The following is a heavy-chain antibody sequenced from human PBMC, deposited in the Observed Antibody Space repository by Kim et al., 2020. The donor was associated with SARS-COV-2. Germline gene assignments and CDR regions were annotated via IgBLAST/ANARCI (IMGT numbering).Heavy chain of an antibody. J-gene: IGHJ4*02. D-gene: IGHD3-22*01. CDR3: VKQKHDDSGSRYYLDY. Sequence: ASVKVSCKTSGYTFTAYYIHWVRQAPGQGLEWMGRINPNSGRASYAPKFQGRVTMTRDTSIGTAYMDLSRLMSDDTALYYCVKQKHDDSGSRYYLDYWGQGTLVTVSS. V-gene: IGHV1-2*06. CDR2: INPNSGRA. CDR1: GYTFTAYY.